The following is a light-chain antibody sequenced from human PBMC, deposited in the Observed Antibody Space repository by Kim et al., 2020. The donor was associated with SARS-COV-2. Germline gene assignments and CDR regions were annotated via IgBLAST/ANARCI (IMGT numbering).Light chain of an antibody. CDR1: QGLSSSY. V-gene: IGKV3-20*01. CDR3: QQYGSSPGT. Sequence: LSPGEKATRSCTASQGLSSSYLAWYQQTPGQAPRLLIYGASSRATGIPDRFSGSGSGTYFSLTISRLEPEDFAVYYCQQYGSSPGTFGQGTKLEI. CDR2: GAS. J-gene: IGKJ2*01.